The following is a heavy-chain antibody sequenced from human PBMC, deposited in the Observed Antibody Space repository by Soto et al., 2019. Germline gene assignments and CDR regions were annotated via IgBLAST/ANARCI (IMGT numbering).Heavy chain of an antibody. J-gene: IGHJ4*02. CDR1: GFPINKAW. D-gene: IGHD3-3*01. CDR2: LKSVSDGGKA. V-gene: IGHV3-15*01. CDR3: TTLRWNFWSTD. Sequence: PVGSLRLSCAVSGFPINKAWMGWVRQGPGKGLEWVGRLKSVSDGGKAEYTAPVKDRFIISRDDSENMLYLQMNSLKAEDTAVYFCTTLRWNFWSTDWGQGTQVTVSS.